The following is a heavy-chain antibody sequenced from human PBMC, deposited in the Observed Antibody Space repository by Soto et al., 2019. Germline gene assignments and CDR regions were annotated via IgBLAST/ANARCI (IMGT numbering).Heavy chain of an antibody. V-gene: IGHV1-69*06. CDR2: IIPIFGTA. D-gene: IGHD2-21*02. Sequence: ASVKVSCKASGVTFSSYAISWVRQAPGQGLEWMGGIIPIFGTANYAQKFQGRVTITADKSTSTAYMELSSLRSEDTAVYYCAVDHCGGDCYSGYWGQGTQVTVSS. CDR3: AVDHCGGDCYSGY. J-gene: IGHJ4*02. CDR1: GVTFSSYA.